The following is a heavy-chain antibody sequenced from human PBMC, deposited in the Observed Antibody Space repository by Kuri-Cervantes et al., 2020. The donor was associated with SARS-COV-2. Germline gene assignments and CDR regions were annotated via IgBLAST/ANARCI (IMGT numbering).Heavy chain of an antibody. D-gene: IGHD3-3*01. CDR1: GFTFRSSG. V-gene: IGHV3-30*18. Sequence: GESLKISCAASGFTFRSSGMHWVRQAPGKGLEWVALLSNDGAHEYYADSVKGRFTISRDNFKNTLFLQMNSLRSEDTAMYYCAKGGDFLSGFTYFDSCGPGTLVTVSS. J-gene: IGHJ4*02. CDR3: AKGGDFLSGFTYFDS. CDR2: LSNDGAHE.